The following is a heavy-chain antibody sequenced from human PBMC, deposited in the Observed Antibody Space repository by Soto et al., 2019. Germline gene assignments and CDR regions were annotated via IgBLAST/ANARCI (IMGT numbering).Heavy chain of an antibody. D-gene: IGHD1-26*01. Sequence: GGSLRLSCAASGFTFSNAWMGWVRQAPGKGLEWVGRIKSKTDGGTTDYAAPVKGRFTISRDDSKNTLYLQMNSLKTADTAVYYCTTVGWELRGAFDIWGQGTMVTVSS. CDR1: GFTFSNAW. CDR2: IKSKTDGGTT. V-gene: IGHV3-15*01. CDR3: TTVGWELRGAFDI. J-gene: IGHJ3*02.